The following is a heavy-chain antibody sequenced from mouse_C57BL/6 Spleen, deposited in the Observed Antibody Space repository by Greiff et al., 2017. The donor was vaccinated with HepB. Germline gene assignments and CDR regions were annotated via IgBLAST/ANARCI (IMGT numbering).Heavy chain of an antibody. Sequence: VKLVESGPGILQSSQTLSLTCSFSGFSLSTSGMGVSWIRQPSGKGLEWLAHIYWDDDKRYNPSLKSRLTISKDTSRNQVFLKITSVDTADTATYYCARREDGNSQFDYWGQGTTLTVSS. CDR3: ARREDGNSQFDY. D-gene: IGHD2-1*01. CDR2: IYWDDDK. J-gene: IGHJ2*01. CDR1: GFSLSTSGMG. V-gene: IGHV8-12*01.